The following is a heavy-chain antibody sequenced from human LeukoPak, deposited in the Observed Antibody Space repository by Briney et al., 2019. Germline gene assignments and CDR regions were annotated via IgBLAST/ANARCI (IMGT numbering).Heavy chain of an antibody. CDR1: GFTFSSHA. CDR2: ISVSGGST. CDR3: AKNPAAVYYDSGAPPYYFDY. V-gene: IGHV3-23*01. D-gene: IGHD3-22*01. J-gene: IGHJ4*02. Sequence: QTGGSLRLSCVASGFTFSSHAMSWVRQAPGKGLEWVSGISVSGGSTYYADSVKGRFTISRDNSKNTLYLQMNSLRAEDTAVYYCAKNPAAVYYDSGAPPYYFDYGAREPLVTVSS.